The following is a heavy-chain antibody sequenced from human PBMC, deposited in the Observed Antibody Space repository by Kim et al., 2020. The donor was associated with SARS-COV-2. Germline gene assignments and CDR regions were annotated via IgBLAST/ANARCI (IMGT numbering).Heavy chain of an antibody. CDR3: ARHRGSSGSFYLSAIDD. D-gene: IGHD1-26*01. Sequence: SETLSLNCTVSGGSISSSLYYWGWVRQPPGKGLEWIGSIYYVGSTFYSPSLKSRITVSVDTSKNQVSLKMRSVTAADTALYYCARHRGSSGSFYLSAIDDWGQGTLVTVAS. CDR2: IYYVGST. V-gene: IGHV4-39*01. CDR1: GGSISSSLYY. J-gene: IGHJ4*02.